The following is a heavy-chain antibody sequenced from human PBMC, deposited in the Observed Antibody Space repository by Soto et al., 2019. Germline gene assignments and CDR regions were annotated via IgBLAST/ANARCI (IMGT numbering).Heavy chain of an antibody. CDR3: AKSKVPAAMFLVFDP. J-gene: IGHJ5*02. Sequence: GGSLRLSCAASGFTFSSYAMSWVRQAPGEGLEWVSAISGSGGSTYYADSVKGRFTISGDNSKNTLYLQMNSLRAEDTAVYYCAKSKVPAAMFLVFDPWGQGTLVTVSS. CDR2: ISGSGGST. CDR1: GFTFSSYA. D-gene: IGHD2-2*01. V-gene: IGHV3-23*01.